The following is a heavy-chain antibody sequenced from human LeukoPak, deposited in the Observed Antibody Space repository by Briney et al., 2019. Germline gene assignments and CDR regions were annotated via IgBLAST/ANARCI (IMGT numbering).Heavy chain of an antibody. Sequence: ASVKVSCKASGYTFTGYYMHWVRQAPGQGLEWMGWINPNSGGTNYAQKFQGRVTMTADKSTSTAYMELSSLRSEDTAVYYCASDDFWSGYPNLFDYWGQGTLVTVSS. D-gene: IGHD3-3*01. CDR1: GYTFTGYY. CDR3: ASDDFWSGYPNLFDY. J-gene: IGHJ4*02. CDR2: INPNSGGT. V-gene: IGHV1-2*02.